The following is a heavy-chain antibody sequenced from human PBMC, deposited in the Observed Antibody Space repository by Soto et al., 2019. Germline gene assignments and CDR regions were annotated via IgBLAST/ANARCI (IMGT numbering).Heavy chain of an antibody. V-gene: IGHV3-74*01. CDR1: GFTLSRHW. CDR3: ERGAIYSRGGGRAL. J-gene: IGHJ4*02. Sequence: EVQLVESGGGSVQPGGSLRLQCAASGFTLSRHWMYWVRQAPGKGLSWVSRITSDGGSARYADSVNGRFTVARDNAKNMLYLEMNGLRVGDWVFYYCERGAIYSRGGGRALGGKETLATAPS. D-gene: IGHD4-4*01. CDR2: ITSDGGSA.